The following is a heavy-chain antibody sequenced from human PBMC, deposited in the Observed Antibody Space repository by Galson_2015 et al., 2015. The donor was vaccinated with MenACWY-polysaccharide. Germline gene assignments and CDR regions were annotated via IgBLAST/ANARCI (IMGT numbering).Heavy chain of an antibody. D-gene: IGHD2-2*01. Sequence: LSLTCTVSGDSITSGGYFWSWIRQSPGKGLEWIGYIYYSGRTNYSPSLKSRATVSLDTSKNQFSLRLSFVTAADTAVYYCASLPLGNCGSVSCYGYFHHWGQGTLVTVSS. V-gene: IGHV4-30-4*01. CDR2: IYYSGRT. CDR3: ASLPLGNCGSVSCYGYFHH. J-gene: IGHJ1*01. CDR1: GDSITSGGYF.